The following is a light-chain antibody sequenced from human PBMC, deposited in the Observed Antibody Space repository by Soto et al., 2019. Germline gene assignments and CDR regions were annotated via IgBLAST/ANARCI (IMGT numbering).Light chain of an antibody. CDR1: QGISSW. V-gene: IGKV1-12*01. CDR2: AAS. J-gene: IGKJ2*01. Sequence: DIQMTQSPASVSASVGDRVTITCRASQGISSWLAWYQQKPGKAPKLLIYAASSLQSGVPSRFSGSGSGTDSTLTISSLQPEDFAMYHCQHNANSPPYTFGQGTKVDIK. CDR3: QHNANSPPYT.